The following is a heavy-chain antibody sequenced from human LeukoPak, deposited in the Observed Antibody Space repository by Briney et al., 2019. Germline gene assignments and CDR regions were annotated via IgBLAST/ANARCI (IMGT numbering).Heavy chain of an antibody. CDR3: ARAASRRWFDP. CDR1: NASFGPYY. CDR2: VNYRGDG. J-gene: IGHJ5*02. V-gene: IGHV4-34*01. Sequence: SETLSLTCDVYNASFGPYYWSWLRQSPGKGLEYIGEVNYRGDGNYNPSLNSRASISIDTSKNQFSLKLSSVTAADTAVYYCARAASRRWFDPWGQGTLVTVSS.